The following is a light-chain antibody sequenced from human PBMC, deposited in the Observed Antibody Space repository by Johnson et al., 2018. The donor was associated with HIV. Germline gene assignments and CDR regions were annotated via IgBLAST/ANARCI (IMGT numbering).Light chain of an antibody. CDR1: SSNIGNNY. V-gene: IGLV1-51*02. CDR2: ENN. CDR3: GTWDSSLSIFV. Sequence: QSVLTQPPSVSAAPGQKVTISCSGSSSNIGNNYVSWYQQLPGTAPKLLIYENNKRPSGIPDRFSGSKAGSSATLGIAGLQTGDAADYYCGTWDSSLSIFVFGTGTKVTVL. J-gene: IGLJ1*01.